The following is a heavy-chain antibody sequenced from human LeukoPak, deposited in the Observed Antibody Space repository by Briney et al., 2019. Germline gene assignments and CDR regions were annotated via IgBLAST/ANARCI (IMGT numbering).Heavy chain of an antibody. V-gene: IGHV4-4*02. J-gene: IGHJ5*02. Sequence: SGTLSLTCAVSGGSISSSYWWSWVRQPPGKGLDWIGEVYHTGSTNYNSSLKSRVTISVDKSKNQFSLKLTSVTAADTAVYYCARITVTEGRYNWFDPWGQGTLVTVSS. D-gene: IGHD4-11*01. CDR2: VYHTGST. CDR3: ARITVTEGRYNWFDP. CDR1: GGSISSSYW.